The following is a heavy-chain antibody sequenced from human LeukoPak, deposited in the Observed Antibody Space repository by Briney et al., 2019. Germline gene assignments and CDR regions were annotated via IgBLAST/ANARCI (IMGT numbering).Heavy chain of an antibody. V-gene: IGHV3-23*01. CDR2: ISGSGGST. Sequence: GGSLRLSCAASGFTFSSYAMTRVRQAPGKGLEWVLGISGSGGSTHYADSVKGRFIISRDNSKNTLYPQMNSLRAEDTALYYCAKVQKDLWTGYYSYFDYWGQGTLVTVSS. CDR1: GFTFSSYA. J-gene: IGHJ4*02. D-gene: IGHD3/OR15-3a*01. CDR3: AKVQKDLWTGYYSYFDY.